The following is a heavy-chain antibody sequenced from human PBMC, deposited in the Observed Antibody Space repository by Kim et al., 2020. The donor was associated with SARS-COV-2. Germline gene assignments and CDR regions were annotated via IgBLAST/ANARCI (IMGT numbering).Heavy chain of an antibody. Sequence: GGSLRLSCAASGFTFSSFWMHWVRQVPGKGLVWVSRINRDGGIITYADSVKGRFTISRDNAKNALFLQMNSLRAEDTAVYYCARGMGDYWGQGVLVTVSS. D-gene: IGHD2-8*01. V-gene: IGHV3-74*03. CDR2: INRDGGII. CDR1: GFTFSSFW. CDR3: ARGMGDY. J-gene: IGHJ4*02.